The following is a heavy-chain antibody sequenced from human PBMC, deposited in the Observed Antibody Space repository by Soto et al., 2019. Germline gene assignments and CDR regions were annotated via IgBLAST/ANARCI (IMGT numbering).Heavy chain of an antibody. CDR1: GFTFSSYG. D-gene: IGHD4-17*01. V-gene: IGHV3-30*18. CDR2: ISYDGSNK. CDR3: AKDANYGDYEGGYYYYGMDV. J-gene: IGHJ6*02. Sequence: QVQLVESGGGVVQPGRSLRLSCAASGFTFSSYGMHWVRQAPGKGLEWVAVISYDGSNKYYADSVKGRFTISRDNSKNTLYLQMNSLRAEDTAVYYCAKDANYGDYEGGYYYYGMDVWGQGTTVTVSS.